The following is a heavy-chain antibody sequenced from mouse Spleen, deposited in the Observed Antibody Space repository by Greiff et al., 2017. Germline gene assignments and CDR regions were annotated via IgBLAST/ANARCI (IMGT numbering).Heavy chain of an antibody. D-gene: IGHD2-1*01. CDR2: IDPETGGT. V-gene: IGHV1-15*01. Sequence: QVQLQQSGAELVRPGASVTLSCKASGYTFTDYEMHWVKQTPVHGLEWIGAIDPETGGTAYNQKFKGKAILTADKSSSTAYMELRSLTSEDSAVYYCTRGGYGRGAMDYWGQGTSVTVSS. CDR3: TRGGYGRGAMDY. CDR1: GYTFTDYE. J-gene: IGHJ4*01.